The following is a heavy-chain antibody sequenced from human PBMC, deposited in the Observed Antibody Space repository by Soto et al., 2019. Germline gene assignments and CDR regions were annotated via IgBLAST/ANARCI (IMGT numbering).Heavy chain of an antibody. J-gene: IGHJ4*02. Sequence: QVQLVQSGAEVKKPGSSVKVSCKASGGSFNNYAFSWVRQAPGQGLEWMGGILPIFGTANYPQKSQGRLTITADGSTNTTYMELSSLRSEDTAVYYCARSRDFWTGNSYFFDYWGQGALVTVSS. CDR2: ILPIFGTA. CDR1: GGSFNNYA. D-gene: IGHD3-3*01. V-gene: IGHV1-69*01. CDR3: ARSRDFWTGNSYFFDY.